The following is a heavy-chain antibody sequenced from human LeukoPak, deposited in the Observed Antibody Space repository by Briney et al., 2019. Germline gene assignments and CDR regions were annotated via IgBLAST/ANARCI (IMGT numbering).Heavy chain of an antibody. CDR3: ARRGYYRFDY. J-gene: IGHJ4*02. D-gene: IGHD3-22*01. CDR1: EFIVSNSY. CDR2: IKQDGSEK. V-gene: IGHV3-7*01. Sequence: PGGSLRLSCAASEFIVSNSYMTWVRQAPGKGLEWVANIKQDGSEKYYVDSVKGRFTISRDNAKNSLYLQMNSLRAEDTAVYYCARRGYYRFDYWGQGTLVTVSS.